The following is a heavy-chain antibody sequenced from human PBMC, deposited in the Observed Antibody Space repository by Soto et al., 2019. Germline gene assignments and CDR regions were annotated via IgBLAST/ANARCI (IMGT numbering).Heavy chain of an antibody. CDR1: GFTLSSYS. CDR3: ARDLGRGYWDS. J-gene: IGHJ4*02. V-gene: IGHV3-48*01. Sequence: EVQVVESGGGLVQPGGSLRLSCAAPGFTLSSYSINWVRQAPGKGLEWISFISSGSSTIFYADSAKGRFTISRDNARNLVYLQMDSLRVEYSALYYCARDLGRGYWDSWGQGALVAVSS. CDR2: ISSGSSTI. D-gene: IGHD2-15*01.